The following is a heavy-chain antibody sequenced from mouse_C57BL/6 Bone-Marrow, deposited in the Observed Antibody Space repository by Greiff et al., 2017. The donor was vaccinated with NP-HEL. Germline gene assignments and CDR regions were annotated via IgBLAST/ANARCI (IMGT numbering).Heavy chain of an antibody. CDR1: GYAFSSSW. Sequence: VQRVESGPELVKPGASVKISCKASGYAFSSSWMNWVKQRPGKGLEWIGRIYPGDGDTNYNGKFKGKATLTADKSSSTAYMQLSSLTSEDSAVYFCAGSMFTSYFDYWGQGTTLTVSS. V-gene: IGHV1-82*01. CDR2: IYPGDGDT. J-gene: IGHJ2*01. CDR3: AGSMFTSYFDY. D-gene: IGHD2-2*01.